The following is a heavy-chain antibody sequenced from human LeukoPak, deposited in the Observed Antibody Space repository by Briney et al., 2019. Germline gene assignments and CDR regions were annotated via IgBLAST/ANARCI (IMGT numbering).Heavy chain of an antibody. V-gene: IGHV3-20*04. CDR2: INWNGGST. CDR1: GFTFSSYG. D-gene: IGHD4-23*01. Sequence: GGSLRLSCAASGFTFSSYGMSWVRQAPGKGLEWVSGINWNGGSTGYADSVKGRFTISRDNAKNSLYLQMNSLRAEDTALYYCARSVVSEAYCFDYWGQGTLVTVSS. J-gene: IGHJ4*02. CDR3: ARSVVSEAYCFDY.